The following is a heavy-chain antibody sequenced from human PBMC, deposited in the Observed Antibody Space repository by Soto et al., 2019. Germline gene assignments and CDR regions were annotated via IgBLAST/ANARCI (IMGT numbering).Heavy chain of an antibody. Sequence: QVQLVQSGAEVKKPGASVKVSCKASGYTFTSYAISWVRQAPGQGLEWMGWISTYSGSTDYAPNLQGRVSMTTDTSTTTAYMELRSLRSDDTAVYYCTRDRLHKTSSITFDYWGQEPWSPSPQ. CDR3: TRDRLHKTSSITFDY. V-gene: IGHV1-18*01. CDR2: ISTYSGST. CDR1: GYTFTSYA. J-gene: IGHJ4*01. D-gene: IGHD6-6*01.